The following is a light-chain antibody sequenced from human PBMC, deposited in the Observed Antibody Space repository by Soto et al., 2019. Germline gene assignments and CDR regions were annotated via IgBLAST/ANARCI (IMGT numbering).Light chain of an antibody. J-gene: IGKJ1*01. CDR1: HSIGSW. V-gene: IGKV1-5*01. CDR3: DEYNSFLYT. CDR2: DAS. Sequence: DIQMTQSPSTLSASVGDRVTITCRASHSIGSWLAWYQQKPGKAPKSLIYDASILESGVPSRFSGSGSGTEFSLTMSCLQTGDFATDYCDEYNSFLYTCGQGTMVVVK.